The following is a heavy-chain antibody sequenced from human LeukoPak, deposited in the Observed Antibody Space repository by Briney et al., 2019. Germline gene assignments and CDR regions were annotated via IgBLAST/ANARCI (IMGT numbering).Heavy chain of an antibody. Sequence: SETLSLTGIVSGVSISSSSHNWGWIRQPPGKGLEWIGSIYYSGSTYYNPSLKSRLTISVDTSKNQFSLKLSSVTAADTAVYYCARHDRIIASPLVWGQGTLVTVSS. CDR3: ARHDRIIASPLV. V-gene: IGHV4-39*01. CDR1: GVSISSSSHN. D-gene: IGHD6-13*01. J-gene: IGHJ4*02. CDR2: IYYSGST.